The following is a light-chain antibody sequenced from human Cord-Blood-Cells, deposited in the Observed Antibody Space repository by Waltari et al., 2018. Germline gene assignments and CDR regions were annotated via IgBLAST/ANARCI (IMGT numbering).Light chain of an antibody. CDR3: CSYAGSYNYV. V-gene: IGLV2-11*01. Sequence: QSALTQPRSVSGSPGPSVTISCTGTSSDVGGYNYVSWYQQHPGKAPKLMIYDVSKRPCGVPVSFSGSKSGNTASLTISGLQAEDEADYYCCSYAGSYNYVFGTGTKVTVL. CDR2: DVS. J-gene: IGLJ1*01. CDR1: SSDVGGYNY.